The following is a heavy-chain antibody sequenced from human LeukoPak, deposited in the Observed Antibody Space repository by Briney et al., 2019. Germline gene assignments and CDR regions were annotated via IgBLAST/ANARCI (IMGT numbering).Heavy chain of an antibody. Sequence: ASVKVSCKASGYTFTGYYMHWVRQAPGQGLEWMGWVNPNGGATNYAQKFQDRVTMTRDTSTTTVYMELSSLRSEDTAVYYCARDVRAGHVYYFDYWGQGTLVTVSS. CDR3: ARDVRAGHVYYFDY. V-gene: IGHV1-46*01. J-gene: IGHJ4*02. CDR1: GYTFTGYY. CDR2: VNPNGGAT. D-gene: IGHD3-16*01.